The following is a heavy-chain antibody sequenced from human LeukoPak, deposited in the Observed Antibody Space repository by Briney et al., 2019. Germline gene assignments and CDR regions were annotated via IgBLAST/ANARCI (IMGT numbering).Heavy chain of an antibody. CDR1: GRPISSYD. D-gene: IGHD6-19*01. J-gene: IGHJ4*02. V-gene: IGHV4-59*01. CDR3: ARVRSSGWSTLFDY. Sequence: SETLSLTCTVSGRPISSYDWSWIRQSPGKGLEWIGYISYSGSTNYNPSLKSRVTISVDTSKHQFSLRLSSVTAADSAVYYCARVRSSGWSTLFDYWGQGTLVTVSS. CDR2: ISYSGST.